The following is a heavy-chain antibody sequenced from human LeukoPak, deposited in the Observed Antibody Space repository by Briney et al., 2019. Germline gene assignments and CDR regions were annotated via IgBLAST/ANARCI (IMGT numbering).Heavy chain of an antibody. J-gene: IGHJ4*02. CDR2: IYTSGST. CDR3: ARETYYDILTGLTFDY. V-gene: IGHV4-4*07. Sequence: PSETLSLTCTVSGYSISSGYYWSWIRQPAGKGLEWIGRIYTSGSTNYNPSLKSRVTMSVDTSKNQFSLKLSSVTAADTAVYYSARETYYDILTGLTFDYWGQGTLVTVSS. CDR1: GYSISSGYY. D-gene: IGHD3-9*01.